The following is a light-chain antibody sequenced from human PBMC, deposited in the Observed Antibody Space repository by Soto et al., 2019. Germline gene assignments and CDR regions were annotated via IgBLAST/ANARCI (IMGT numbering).Light chain of an antibody. CDR3: MQALQLRVD. CDR2: LGS. V-gene: IGKV2-28*01. Sequence: DSVMTQFPLSLSVTPGEPASISCRSSQSLLHSNGYNYLDWYVQKPGQSPQLLIYLGSNRASVFPDRFSGSGSCTDFTLKISRVEAEDVGVYYCMQALQLRVDFGQGTKVEIK. J-gene: IGKJ1*01. CDR1: QSLLHSNGYNY.